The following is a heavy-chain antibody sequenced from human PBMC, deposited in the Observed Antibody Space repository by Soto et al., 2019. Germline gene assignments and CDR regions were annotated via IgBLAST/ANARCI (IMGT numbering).Heavy chain of an antibody. CDR3: ARRKSTDDSSGYLDAFDI. CDR1: GGSFSGYY. V-gene: IGHV4-34*01. Sequence: SETLSLTCAVYGGSFSGYYWSWIRQPPGKGLEWIGEINHSGSTNYNPSLKSRVTISVDTSKNQFSLKLSSVTAADTAVYYCARRKSTDDSSGYLDAFDIWGQGTMVTVSS. J-gene: IGHJ3*02. CDR2: INHSGST. D-gene: IGHD3-22*01.